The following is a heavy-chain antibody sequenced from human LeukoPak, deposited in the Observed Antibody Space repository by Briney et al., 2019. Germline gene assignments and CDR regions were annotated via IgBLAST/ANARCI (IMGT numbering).Heavy chain of an antibody. D-gene: IGHD3-16*01. Sequence: SGGSLRLSCAASGFTFSDFWMSWVRQAPGKGLEWVANIKQDGSKQYYLDSVKGRFTISRDNAKNSLYLQMNSLRAEDTAVYYCAKDRDMITFGGAWGQGTLVTVSS. J-gene: IGHJ5*02. CDR1: GFTFSDFW. V-gene: IGHV3-7*03. CDR3: AKDRDMITFGGA. CDR2: IKQDGSKQ.